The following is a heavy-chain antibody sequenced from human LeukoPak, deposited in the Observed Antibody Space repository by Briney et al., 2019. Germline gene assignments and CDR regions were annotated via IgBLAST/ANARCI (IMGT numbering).Heavy chain of an antibody. Sequence: ASVKVSCKASGYTFTSYDINWVRQATGQGLEWMGWMNPHSGNTGYEQKFQGRVTMTRNTSISTAYMELSSLRSEDTAVYYCARHRGSGSYIDYWGQGTLVTVSS. CDR2: MNPHSGNT. CDR1: GYTFTSYD. J-gene: IGHJ4*02. V-gene: IGHV1-8*01. D-gene: IGHD1-26*01. CDR3: ARHRGSGSYIDY.